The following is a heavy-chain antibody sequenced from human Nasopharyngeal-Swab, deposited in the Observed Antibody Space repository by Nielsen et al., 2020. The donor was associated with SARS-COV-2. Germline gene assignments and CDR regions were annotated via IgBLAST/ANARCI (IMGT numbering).Heavy chain of an antibody. CDR2: ISYDGSNK. Sequence: GESLKISCAASGFTFSSYGMHWVRQAPGKGLEWVAVISYDGSNKYYADSVKGRSTISRDNAKNSLYLQMNSLRDEDTAVYYCARADETYCGGDCYSGYDYWGQGTLVTVSS. J-gene: IGHJ4*02. CDR3: ARADETYCGGDCYSGYDY. V-gene: IGHV3-30*03. D-gene: IGHD2-21*02. CDR1: GFTFSSYG.